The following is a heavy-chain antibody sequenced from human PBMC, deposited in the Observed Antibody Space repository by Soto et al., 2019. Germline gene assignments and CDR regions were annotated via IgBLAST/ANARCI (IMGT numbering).Heavy chain of an antibody. J-gene: IGHJ3*02. CDR2: ISSSSSYI. D-gene: IGHD5-12*01. CDR1: GFTFSSYS. Sequence: EVRLVESGGGLVKPGGSLRLSCAASGFTFSSYSMNWVRQAPGKGLEWVSSISSSSSYIYYADSVKGRFTISRYNAKNSLYLQMTRLRAEDMAVYYCALVAGGGYKLAFDIWGQGTMVTVSS. V-gene: IGHV3-21*01. CDR3: ALVAGGGYKLAFDI.